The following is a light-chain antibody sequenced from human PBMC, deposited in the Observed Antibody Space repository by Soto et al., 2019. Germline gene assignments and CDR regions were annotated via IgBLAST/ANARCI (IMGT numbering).Light chain of an antibody. CDR1: QSVSSY. Sequence: EIVLTQSPATLSLSPGERATLSCRASQSVSSYLAWYQQKPGQAPRLLSYDASNRATGIPARFSGSGSGTHLTLSISSLVPEDFAVYYCQQRSDWPPFTFGPGTKVDIK. CDR2: DAS. V-gene: IGKV3-11*01. J-gene: IGKJ3*01. CDR3: QQRSDWPPFT.